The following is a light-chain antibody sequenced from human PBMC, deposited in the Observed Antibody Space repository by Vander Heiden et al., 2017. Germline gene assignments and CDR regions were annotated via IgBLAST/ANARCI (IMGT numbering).Light chain of an antibody. CDR1: QMVTSY. CDR3: QHYGGSPWA. J-gene: IGKJ1*01. V-gene: IGKV3-20*01. CDR2: GVS. Sequence: EIVLTQSPGTLSLSPGARATLSCRASQMVTSYVAWYQQQPGQDPRLLISGVSSRATGIPDRFSGSGSGTDFTRTISRIEPEDSEVYYWQHYGGSPWAFGQGTKVEIK.